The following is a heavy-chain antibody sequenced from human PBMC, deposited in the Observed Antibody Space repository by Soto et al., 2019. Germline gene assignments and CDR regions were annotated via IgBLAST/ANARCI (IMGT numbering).Heavy chain of an antibody. Sequence: LSLTCTVSGGSISSYYWSWIRQPPGKGLEWIGYIYYSGSTYYNPSLKSRVTISVDTSKNQFSLNLSSVTAADTAVYYCASLIYGDFDYWGQGTLVTVSS. CDR3: ASLIYGDFDY. V-gene: IGHV4-59*08. CDR1: GGSISSYY. CDR2: IYYSGST. D-gene: IGHD4-17*01. J-gene: IGHJ4*02.